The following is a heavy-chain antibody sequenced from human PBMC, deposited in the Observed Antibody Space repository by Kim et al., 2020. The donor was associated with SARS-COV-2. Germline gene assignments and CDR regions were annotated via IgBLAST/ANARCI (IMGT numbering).Heavy chain of an antibody. CDR1: GGSISSSNW. D-gene: IGHD2-2*01. Sequence: SETLSLTCAVSGGSISSSNWWSWVRQPPGKGLEWIGEIYHSGSTNYNPSLKSRVTISVDKSKNQFSLKLSSVTAADTAVYYCARDWAVVVPAAMVRDYYYYYGMDVWGQGTTVTVSS. V-gene: IGHV4-4*02. J-gene: IGHJ6*02. CDR2: IYHSGST. CDR3: ARDWAVVVPAAMVRDYYYYYGMDV.